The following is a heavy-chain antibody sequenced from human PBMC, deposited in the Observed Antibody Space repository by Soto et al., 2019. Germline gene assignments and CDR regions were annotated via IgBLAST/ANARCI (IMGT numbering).Heavy chain of an antibody. CDR2: IYYSGST. D-gene: IGHD3-10*01. Sequence: SETLSLTCTVSGGSISSSSYYWGWIRQPPGKGLEWIGSIYYSGSTYYNPSLKSRVTISVDTSKNQFSLKLSSVTAADTAVYYCARLKSITMVRGVPRFFDYWGQGTLVTVSS. CDR3: ARLKSITMVRGVPRFFDY. CDR1: GGSISSSSYY. J-gene: IGHJ4*02. V-gene: IGHV4-39*01.